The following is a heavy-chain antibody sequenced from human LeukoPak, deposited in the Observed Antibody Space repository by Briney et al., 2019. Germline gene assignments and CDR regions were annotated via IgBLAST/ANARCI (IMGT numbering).Heavy chain of an antibody. D-gene: IGHD6-6*01. CDR1: GFTFSSYA. Sequence: GGSLRLPRAASGFTFSSYAMSWVRQAPGKGLECVSAISGSGGSTYYADSVKGRFTISRDNSKNTLYLQMNSLGAEDKAVYYCAKDLGYVEARGIDYWGQGTLVTVSS. CDR2: ISGSGGST. V-gene: IGHV3-23*01. J-gene: IGHJ4*02. CDR3: AKDLGYVEARGIDY.